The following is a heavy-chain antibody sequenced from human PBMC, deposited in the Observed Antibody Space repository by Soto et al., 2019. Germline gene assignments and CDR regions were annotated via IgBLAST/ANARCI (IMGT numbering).Heavy chain of an antibody. J-gene: IGHJ6*02. CDR2: IDTSGNT. CDR3: ARYSSNWFQTEGMDV. Sequence: SETLSLTCTVSGGSISTYYWSWIRQPAGKGLEWIGRIDTSGNTNYNPSLKSRVTMSVDTSKKQFSLKLTSVTAADTAVYYCARYSSNWFQTEGMDVWGQGTAVTVSS. D-gene: IGHD6-13*01. CDR1: GGSISTYY. V-gene: IGHV4-4*07.